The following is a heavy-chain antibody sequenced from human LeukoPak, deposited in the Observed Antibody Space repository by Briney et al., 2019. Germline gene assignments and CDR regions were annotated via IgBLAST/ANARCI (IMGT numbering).Heavy chain of an antibody. Sequence: GGSLRLSCAASGFTFSNVWMSWVRQAPGKGLEWAALMSLDVDNEIYADSVRGRFTVSTDNSRNTVYLQMNSLRTEDTAIYYCAREFHSSGHAGTFDIWGQGTMVTVSS. CDR3: AREFHSSGHAGTFDI. CDR2: MSLDVDNE. J-gene: IGHJ3*02. V-gene: IGHV3-30-3*01. CDR1: GFTFSNVW. D-gene: IGHD3-22*01.